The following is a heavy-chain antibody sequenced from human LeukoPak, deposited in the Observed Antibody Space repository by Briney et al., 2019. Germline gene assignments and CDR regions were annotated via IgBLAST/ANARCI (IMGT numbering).Heavy chain of an antibody. CDR2: IRSKAYGGTT. V-gene: IGHV3-49*04. D-gene: IGHD3-22*01. CDR3: TRDNDSDY. CDR1: GFTFSSYW. J-gene: IGHJ4*02. Sequence: PGGSLRLSCAASGFTFSSYWMHWVRQAPGKGLEWVGFIRSKAYGGTTEYAASVKGRFTISRDDSKSIAYLQMNSLKTEDTAVYYCTRDNDSDYWGQGTLVTVSS.